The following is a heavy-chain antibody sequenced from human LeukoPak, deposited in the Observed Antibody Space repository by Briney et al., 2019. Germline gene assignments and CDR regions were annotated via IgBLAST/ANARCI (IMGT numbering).Heavy chain of an antibody. CDR1: GYTFIAYY. D-gene: IGHD3-10*01. J-gene: IGHJ5*02. CDR2: INPNSGGT. V-gene: IGHV1-2*02. CDR3: ARVTMVRGVIMKSNP. Sequence: ASVKVSCKASGYTFIAYYMHWVRQAPGQGLEWMGWINPNSGGTNYAQKFQGRVTMTRDTSISTAYMELSRLRSDDTAVYYCARVTMVRGVIMKSNPWGQGTLVTVSS.